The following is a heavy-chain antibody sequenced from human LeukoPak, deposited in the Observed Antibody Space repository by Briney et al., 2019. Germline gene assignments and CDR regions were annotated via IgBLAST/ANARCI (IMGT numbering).Heavy chain of an antibody. J-gene: IGHJ6*02. CDR1: GYTFTSYG. D-gene: IGHD2-2*01. Sequence: ASVKVSCKASGYTFTSYGINWVRQAPGQGLEWMGWNSVYNGNTNYAQKLQGRVTMTTDTSTSTAYMELRSLRSDDTAVYYCARSGCCSSTSCDDNYYYYGMDVWGQGTTVTVSS. CDR3: ARSGCCSSTSCDDNYYYYGMDV. V-gene: IGHV1-18*01. CDR2: NSVYNGNT.